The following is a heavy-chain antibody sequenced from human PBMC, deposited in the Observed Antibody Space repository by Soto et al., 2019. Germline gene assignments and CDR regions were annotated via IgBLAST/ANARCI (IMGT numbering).Heavy chain of an antibody. V-gene: IGHV4-4*02. CDR3: AFPATADFDY. D-gene: IGHD6-13*01. CDR2: IYHSGST. J-gene: IGHJ4*02. CDR1: GGSISSSNW. Sequence: TSETLSLTFAVSGGSISSSNWWSWVRQPPGKGLEWIWEIYHSGSTNYNPSLKSRVTISVDMSTNHFSLTLISVTAADTAVYYCAFPATADFDYWGKGILVTVSS.